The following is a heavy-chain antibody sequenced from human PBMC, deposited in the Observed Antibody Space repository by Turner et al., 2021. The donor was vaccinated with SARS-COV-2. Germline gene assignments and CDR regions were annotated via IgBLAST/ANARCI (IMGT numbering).Heavy chain of an antibody. J-gene: IGHJ3*02. Sequence: DVELGGTGGGLLRRGGARRLACAAAAFAFSGYAMNWVRQAPGKGLEWVSSLSVSTGFIYYAHTVKGRFTITRDNAKNTLYMELNSLRADDSAVYYCARSGYSRTWDLGEAFDIWGQGTGVIVSS. CDR1: AFAFSGYA. V-gene: IGHV3-21*02. CDR3: ARSGYSRTWDLGEAFDI. D-gene: IGHD6-13*01. CDR2: LSVSTGFI.